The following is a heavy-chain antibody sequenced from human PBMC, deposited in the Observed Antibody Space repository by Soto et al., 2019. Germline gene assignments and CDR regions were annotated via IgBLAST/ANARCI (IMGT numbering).Heavy chain of an antibody. CDR1: GGSVSSGSYY. CDR3: ASYNWNDDGDY. D-gene: IGHD1-20*01. J-gene: IGHJ4*02. CDR2: IYYSETT. V-gene: IGHV4-61*01. Sequence: QVQLQESGPGLVKPSETLSLTCTVSGGSVSSGSYYWSWIRQPPGKGLEWIGYIYYSETTNYNPPLKSRVTISVDTSKNQFSLKLNSVTAADTAVYYCASYNWNDDGDYWGQGTLVTVSS.